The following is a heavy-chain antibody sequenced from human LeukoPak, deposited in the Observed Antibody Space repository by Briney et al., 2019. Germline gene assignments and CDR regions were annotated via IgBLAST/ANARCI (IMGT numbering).Heavy chain of an antibody. CDR2: IKHDGREK. CDR1: GFIFSSYW. CDR3: ARASYGFDS. J-gene: IGHJ4*02. D-gene: IGHD2/OR15-2a*01. V-gene: IGHV3-7*01. Sequence: PGGSLRLSCEASGFIFSSYWMSWVRQAPGKGLEWVASIKHDGREKYYMDSVKGRITISKDNAKNSLHLQMNSLRVEDTAVYYCARASYGFDSWGQGTLVTVSS.